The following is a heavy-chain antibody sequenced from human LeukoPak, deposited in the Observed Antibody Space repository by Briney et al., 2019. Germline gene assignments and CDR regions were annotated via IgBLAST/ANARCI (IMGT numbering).Heavy chain of an antibody. Sequence: GGSLRLSCTASGFIFSDYAMGWVRQAPGKGLEWVSGISGSGGSTKYADSVMGRFTVSRDKSRKTVYLQLNSLRAEDTATYYCVKERASTVNWDVINYWGQGALVIVSS. CDR3: VKERASTVNWDVINY. D-gene: IGHD1-1*01. J-gene: IGHJ1*01. CDR1: GFIFSDYA. V-gene: IGHV3-23*01. CDR2: ISGSGGST.